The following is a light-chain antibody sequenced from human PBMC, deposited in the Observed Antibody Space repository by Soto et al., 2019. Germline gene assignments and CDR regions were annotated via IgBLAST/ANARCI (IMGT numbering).Light chain of an antibody. V-gene: IGKV3-15*01. CDR3: HQYNNWPPF. Sequence: ETVMTQSPATLSLSPGERATLSCRTSRSVSTNLAWYQQKPGQPPRLLIYRASTRATGIPARFSGSGSGTEFTLPISSLQSEDSAVYYCHQYNNWPPFFGGGTKVEIK. J-gene: IGKJ4*01. CDR2: RAS. CDR1: RSVSTN.